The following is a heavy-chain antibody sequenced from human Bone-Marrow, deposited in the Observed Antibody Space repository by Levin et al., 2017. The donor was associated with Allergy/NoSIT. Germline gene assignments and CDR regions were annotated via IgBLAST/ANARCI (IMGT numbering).Heavy chain of an antibody. V-gene: IGHV5-10-1*01. CDR1: GYTFTHYW. J-gene: IGHJ3*02. CDR3: ARQDDVLGSQGLGPFDI. CDR2: IDPSDSYT. Sequence: GESLKISCQASGYTFTHYWITWVRQIPGKGLEWMGNIDPSDSYTYYSPSFQGHVATSVDKSITTAYLHWSSLTTSDTAIYFCARQDDVLGSQGLGPFDIWGQGTMVIVSS. D-gene: IGHD3-9*01.